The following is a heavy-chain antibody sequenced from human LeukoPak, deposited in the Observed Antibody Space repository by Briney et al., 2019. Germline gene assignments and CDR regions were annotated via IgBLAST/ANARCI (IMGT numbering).Heavy chain of an antibody. D-gene: IGHD2-2*01. J-gene: IGHJ4*02. CDR1: GFTFSSYS. Sequence: PGGSLRLSCAASGFTFSSYSMNWVRQAPGKGLEWVSSISSSSSYIYYADSVKGRFTISRDNAKNSLYLQMNSLRAEDTAVYYCARVSNVVVPDAPYRSSSALGYWGQGTLVTVSS. CDR2: ISSSSSYI. CDR3: ARVSNVVVPDAPYRSSSALGY. V-gene: IGHV3-21*01.